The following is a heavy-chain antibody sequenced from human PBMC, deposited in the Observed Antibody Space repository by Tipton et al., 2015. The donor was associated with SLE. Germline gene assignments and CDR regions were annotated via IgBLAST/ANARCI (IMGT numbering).Heavy chain of an antibody. CDR3: ARELDFWSGHFDY. V-gene: IGHV4-61*02. Sequence: LRLSCSVSGDSISSDNYSWSWIRQPAGKGLEWIGRIYASGSTQYNPSLKSRVSISVDTSKNQFSLKVNSVTAADTAVYYCARELDFWSGHFDYRGQGTLVSVSS. D-gene: IGHD3-3*01. CDR1: GDSISSDNYS. CDR2: IYASGST. J-gene: IGHJ4*02.